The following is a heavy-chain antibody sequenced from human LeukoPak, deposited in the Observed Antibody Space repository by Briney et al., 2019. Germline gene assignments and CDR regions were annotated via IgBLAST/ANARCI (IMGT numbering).Heavy chain of an antibody. CDR2: INPNSGGT. V-gene: IGHV1-2*02. Sequence: ASVKVSCKASGGTVSRYAISWVRQAPGQGLEWMGWINPNSGGTNYAQKFQGRVTMTRDTSISTAYMELSRLRSDDTAVYYCAREDTAMVHLDYWGQGTLVTVSS. J-gene: IGHJ4*02. CDR3: AREDTAMVHLDY. D-gene: IGHD5-18*01. CDR1: GGTVSRYA.